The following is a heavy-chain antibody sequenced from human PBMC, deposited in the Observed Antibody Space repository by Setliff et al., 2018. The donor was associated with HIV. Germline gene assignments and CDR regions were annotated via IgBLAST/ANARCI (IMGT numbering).Heavy chain of an antibody. CDR2: LNPNSGGT. CDR1: GYTFTDYY. Sequence: ASVKVSCKASGYTFTDYYIHWVRQAPGQGLEWMGRLNPNSGGTNYAQKFQGRVTMTRDTSISTAYMELRSDDSVVYYCARGANIATFGATTGDYFDYWGQGTLVTAPQ. V-gene: IGHV1-2*05. J-gene: IGHJ4*02. CDR3: ARGANIATFGATTGDYFDY. D-gene: IGHD6-13*01.